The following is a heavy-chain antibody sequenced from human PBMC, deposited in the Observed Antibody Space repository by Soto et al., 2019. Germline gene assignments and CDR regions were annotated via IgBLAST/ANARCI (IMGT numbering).Heavy chain of an antibody. D-gene: IGHD2-21*02. J-gene: IGHJ4*02. V-gene: IGHV3-23*01. CDR1: GFTFSSYA. Sequence: GGSLRLSCAASGFTFSSYAMSWVRQAPGKGLEWVSAISGSGGSTYYADSVKGRFTISRDNSKNTLYLQMNSLRAEDTAIYYCAKDRRNYGGNSDVFDYWGQGTLVTVSS. CDR2: ISGSGGST. CDR3: AKDRRNYGGNSDVFDY.